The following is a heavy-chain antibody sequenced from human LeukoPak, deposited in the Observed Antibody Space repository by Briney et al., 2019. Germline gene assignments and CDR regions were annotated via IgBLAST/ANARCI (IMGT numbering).Heavy chain of an antibody. Sequence: ASVKVSCKASGYTFTSYAMHWVRQAPGQRLEWMGWINAGNGNTKYSQKFQGRVTITRDISASTAYMELSSLRSEDTAVYYCARDLPLVEGWFDPLGQGTLVTVSS. CDR3: ARDLPLVEGWFDP. D-gene: IGHD2-15*01. J-gene: IGHJ5*02. V-gene: IGHV1-3*01. CDR2: INAGNGNT. CDR1: GYTFTSYA.